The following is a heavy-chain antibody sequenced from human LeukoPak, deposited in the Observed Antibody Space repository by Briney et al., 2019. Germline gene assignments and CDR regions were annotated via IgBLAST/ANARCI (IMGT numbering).Heavy chain of an antibody. CDR3: ARRLGYCSGGSCYYYFDY. CDR2: IYPGDSDT. CDR1: GYSFTSYW. V-gene: IGHV5-51*01. J-gene: IGHJ4*02. Sequence: GESLKISCKGSGYSFTSYWIGWVRQMPGKGLEWMGIIYPGDSDTRYSPSFQGQVTISADKPISTAYLQWSSLKASDTAMYYCARRLGYCSGGSCYYYFDYWGQGTLVTVSS. D-gene: IGHD2-15*01.